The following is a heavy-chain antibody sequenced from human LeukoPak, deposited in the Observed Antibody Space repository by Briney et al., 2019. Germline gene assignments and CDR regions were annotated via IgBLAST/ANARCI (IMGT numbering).Heavy chain of an antibody. CDR2: IYYSGST. J-gene: IGHJ3*02. D-gene: IGHD2-2*01. V-gene: IGHV4-59*11. CDR1: GGSIGSHY. Sequence: SETLSLTCTVSGGSIGSHYRSWIRQPPGKGLEWIGYIYYSGSTNYNPSLKSRVTISVDTSKNQFSLKLSSVTAADTAVYYCARDQEPAASGLAFDIWGQGTMVTVSS. CDR3: ARDQEPAASGLAFDI.